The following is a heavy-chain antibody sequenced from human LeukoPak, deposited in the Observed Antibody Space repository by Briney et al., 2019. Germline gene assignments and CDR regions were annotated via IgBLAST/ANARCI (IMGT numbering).Heavy chain of an antibody. CDR1: GYSISSGYY. J-gene: IGHJ6*03. CDR3: ASLQLERLPNYYYYMDV. V-gene: IGHV4-38-2*02. CDR2: IYHSGST. D-gene: IGHD1-1*01. Sequence: SETLSLTCTVSGYSISSGYYWGWIRQPPGKGLEWIGSIYHSGSTYYNPSLKSRVTISVDTSKNQFSLKLSSVTAADTAVYYCASLQLERLPNYYYYMDVWGKGTTVTVSS.